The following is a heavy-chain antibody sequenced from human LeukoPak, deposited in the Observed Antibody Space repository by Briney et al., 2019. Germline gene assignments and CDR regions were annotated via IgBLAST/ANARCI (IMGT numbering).Heavy chain of an antibody. CDR2: ISGSGGST. CDR1: GFTFSSYA. Sequence: GGSLRLSCAASGFTFSSYAMSWVRQAPGKGLEWVSAISGSGGSTYYADSVKGRFTISRDNSKNTLYLQMNSLRAEDTAVYYCAKDRGIVVVVAATGWDQGTLVTVSS. D-gene: IGHD2-15*01. J-gene: IGHJ4*02. CDR3: AKDRGIVVVVAATG. V-gene: IGHV3-23*01.